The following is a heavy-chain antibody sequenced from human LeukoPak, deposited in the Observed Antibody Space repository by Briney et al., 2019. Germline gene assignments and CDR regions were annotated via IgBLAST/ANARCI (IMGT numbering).Heavy chain of an antibody. V-gene: IGHV3-48*04. D-gene: IGHD2-15*01. CDR2: ISSSSSSTI. CDR1: GFTFSSYS. J-gene: IGHJ4*02. CDR3: ARDLSLYCSGGSCYSLNY. Sequence: GGSLRLSCAASGFTFSSYSMNWVRQAPGKGLEWVSYISSSSSSTIYYADSVKGRFTISRDNAKNSLYLQMNSLRAEDTAVYYCARDLSLYCSGGSCYSLNYWGQGTLVTVSS.